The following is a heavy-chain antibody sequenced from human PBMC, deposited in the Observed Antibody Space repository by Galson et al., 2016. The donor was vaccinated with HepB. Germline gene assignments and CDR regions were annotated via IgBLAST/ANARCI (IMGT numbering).Heavy chain of an antibody. CDR2: ISANSGNT. J-gene: IGHJ4*02. Sequence: SVKVSCKASGYRFPTYGISWVRQAPGQGLEWLGWISANSGNTIYAQKFQDRVTMTRDTSASTVYMDLRSLSSDDTAVYYCARDVQFRFDYWGQGTLVTVSS. CDR1: GYRFPTYG. CDR3: ARDVQFRFDY. D-gene: IGHD4-11*01. V-gene: IGHV1-18*04.